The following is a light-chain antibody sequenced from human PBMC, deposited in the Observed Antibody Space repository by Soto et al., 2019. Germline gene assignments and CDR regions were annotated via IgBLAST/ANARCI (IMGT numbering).Light chain of an antibody. J-gene: IGKJ5*01. CDR3: QQYNNLPIT. CDR1: QGVVSGY. V-gene: IGKV3-15*01. Sequence: PGERATLSCMARQGVVSGYLAWYQQKPGPAPRLPISRASTRATGIPARFIGSASRTEFTLTISSLQSEDFAVYYCQQYNNLPITCGKGTRLEI. CDR2: RAS.